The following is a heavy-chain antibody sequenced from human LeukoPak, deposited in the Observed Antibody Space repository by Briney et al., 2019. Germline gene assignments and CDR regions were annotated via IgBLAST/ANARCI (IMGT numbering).Heavy chain of an antibody. CDR3: ARSLLLIAAADH. J-gene: IGHJ4*02. CDR2: INPNTGGT. CDR1: GNTFTDYY. Sequence: ASVKVSCKASGNTFTDYYMHWVRQAPGQGLEWMGWINPNTGGTKHPEKFQGRATMTRDTSVSTAYMELSRLTSDDTALYYCARSLLLIAAADHWGQGTLVTVSS. V-gene: IGHV1-2*02. D-gene: IGHD6-6*01.